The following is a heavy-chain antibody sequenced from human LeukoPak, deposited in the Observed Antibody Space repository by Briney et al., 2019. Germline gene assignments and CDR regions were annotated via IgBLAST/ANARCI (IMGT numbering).Heavy chain of an antibody. CDR2: INTNTGNP. CDR3: ARGITIFGVVTWFDP. CDR1: GYTFTSYA. J-gene: IGHJ5*02. Sequence: EASVKVSCKASGYTFTSYAMNWVRQAPGQGLEWMGWINTNTGNPTYAQGFTGRFVFSLDTSVSTAYLQISSLKAEDTAVYYCARGITIFGVVTWFDPWGQGTLVTVSS. V-gene: IGHV7-4-1*02. D-gene: IGHD3-3*01.